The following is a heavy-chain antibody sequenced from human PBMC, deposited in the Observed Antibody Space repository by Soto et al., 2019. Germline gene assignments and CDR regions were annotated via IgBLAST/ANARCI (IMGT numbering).Heavy chain of an antibody. CDR3: AKEGGNHYYYYAMDV. J-gene: IGHJ6*02. CDR2: TFYRSKWYN. Sequence: SQTLSLTGAISGDSVSSNSAAWSWIRQSPSRGLEWLGRTFYRSKWYNDYAVSVKGRIAINPDTSKNQFSLQLNSVTPEDTAVYYCAKEGGNHYYYYAMDVWGQGTTVTVSS. V-gene: IGHV6-1*01. CDR1: GDSVSSNSAA. D-gene: IGHD1-26*01.